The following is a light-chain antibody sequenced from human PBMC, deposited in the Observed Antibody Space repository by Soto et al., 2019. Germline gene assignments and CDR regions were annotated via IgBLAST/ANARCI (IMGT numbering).Light chain of an antibody. Sequence: EILMTQSPATLSVSPGERATLSCRASQSVSSNLAWYQQKPGQAPRLLIYGASTRATGIPARFSGSGSGTEFTLTVSSLQSEDFGVYYCQHYNNWPTYTFGQGTNLEIK. V-gene: IGKV3-15*01. CDR2: GAS. CDR3: QHYNNWPTYT. J-gene: IGKJ2*01. CDR1: QSVSSN.